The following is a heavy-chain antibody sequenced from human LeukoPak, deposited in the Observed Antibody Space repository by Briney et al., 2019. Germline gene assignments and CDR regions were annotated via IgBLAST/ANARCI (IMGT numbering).Heavy chain of an antibody. Sequence: ASVKVSCKASGYSFTSNYIHWVRQAPGQGLEWMGMIYPRDGSTSYAQKFQGRVTMTTDTSTSTAYMELRSLRSDDTAVYYCARDGQQQLVRVGRNNWFDPWGQGTLVTVSS. CDR3: ARDGQQQLVRVGRNNWFDP. CDR1: GYSFTSNY. V-gene: IGHV1-46*01. J-gene: IGHJ5*02. CDR2: IYPRDGST. D-gene: IGHD6-13*01.